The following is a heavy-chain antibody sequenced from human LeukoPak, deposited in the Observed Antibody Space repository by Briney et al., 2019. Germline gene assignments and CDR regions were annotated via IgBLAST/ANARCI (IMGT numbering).Heavy chain of an antibody. CDR1: GFTFSSHA. CDR3: AKAYSGSYFMKADAFDI. Sequence: PGGSLRLSCAASGFTFSSHAMSWVRQAPGKGLEWVSAISGSGGSTYYADSVKGRFTISRDNSKNTLYLQMNSLRAEDTAVYYCAKAYSGSYFMKADAFDIWGQGTMVTVSS. V-gene: IGHV3-23*01. CDR2: ISGSGGST. J-gene: IGHJ3*02. D-gene: IGHD1-26*01.